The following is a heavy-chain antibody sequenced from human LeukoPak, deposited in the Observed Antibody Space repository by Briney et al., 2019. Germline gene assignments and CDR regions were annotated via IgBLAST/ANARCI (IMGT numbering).Heavy chain of an antibody. J-gene: IGHJ3*02. D-gene: IGHD6-19*01. CDR1: GGSFSGYY. CDR3: ARDLSSGWYYDAFGI. CDR2: INHSGST. Sequence: SETLSLTCAVYGGSFSGYYWSWVRQPPGKGLEWIGEINHSGSTNYNPPLKSRVTISVDTSKNQFSLKLSSVTAADTAVYYCARDLSSGWYYDAFGIWGQGTMVTVSS. V-gene: IGHV4-34*01.